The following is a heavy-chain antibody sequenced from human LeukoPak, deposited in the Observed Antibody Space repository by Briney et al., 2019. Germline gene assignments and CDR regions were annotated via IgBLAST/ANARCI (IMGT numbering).Heavy chain of an antibody. J-gene: IGHJ4*02. CDR1: GFTFSSYS. Sequence: PGGSLRLSCAASGFTFSSYSMNWVRQAPGKGLEWVSAISGGGDSTYFADSVKGRFTISRDNSKNTLYLQMNTLGAEDTAVYYCAKGSSSWYPFDYWGQGTLVTVSS. CDR2: ISGGGDST. D-gene: IGHD6-13*01. CDR3: AKGSSSWYPFDY. V-gene: IGHV3-23*01.